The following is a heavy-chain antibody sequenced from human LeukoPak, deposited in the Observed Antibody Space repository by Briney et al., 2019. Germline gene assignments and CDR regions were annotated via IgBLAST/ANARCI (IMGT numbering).Heavy chain of an antibody. D-gene: IGHD3-22*01. CDR2: IYYSGST. CDR1: GYSISSGYY. Sequence: SETLSLTCTVSGYSISSGYYWGWIRQPPGKGLEWIGSIYYSGSTYYNPSLKSRVTISVDTSKNQFSLKLSSVTAADTAVYYCARLTPYYYDSSGYYPFDYWGQGTLVTVSS. CDR3: ARLTPYYYDSSGYYPFDY. J-gene: IGHJ4*02. V-gene: IGHV4-38-2*02.